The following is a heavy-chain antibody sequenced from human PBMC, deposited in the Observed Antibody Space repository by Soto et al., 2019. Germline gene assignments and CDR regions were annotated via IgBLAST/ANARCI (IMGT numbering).Heavy chain of an antibody. V-gene: IGHV3-53*01. CDR2: IYSGGST. D-gene: IGHD3-10*01. J-gene: IGHJ6*02. CDR3: VIWSWFGPYYGMDV. CDR1: GVTVSSNY. Sequence: WGSLRLSCAASGVTVSSNYMIWVRQAPGKRLEWGSVIYSGGSTYYADSVKGRFTISRDNSKNTLYLQMNSLSAEDTAVYYCVIWSWFGPYYGMDVWGQGTTVTVCS.